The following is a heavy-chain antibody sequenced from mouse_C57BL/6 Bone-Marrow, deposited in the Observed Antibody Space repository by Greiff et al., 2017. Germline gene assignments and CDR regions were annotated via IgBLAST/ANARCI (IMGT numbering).Heavy chain of an antibody. D-gene: IGHD2-3*01. Sequence: EVQGVESGAELVRPGASVKLSCTASGFNIKDDYMHWVKQRPEQGLEWIGWIDPENGDTEYASKFQGKATITADTSSNTAYLQLSSLTSEDTAVYYCTTGGDGYSYYAMDYWGQGTSVTVSS. CDR1: GFNIKDDY. V-gene: IGHV14-4*01. CDR2: IDPENGDT. CDR3: TTGGDGYSYYAMDY. J-gene: IGHJ4*01.